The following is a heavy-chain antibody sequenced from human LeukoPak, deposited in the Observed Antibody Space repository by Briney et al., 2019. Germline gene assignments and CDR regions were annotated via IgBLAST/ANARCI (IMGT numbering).Heavy chain of an antibody. Sequence: SETLSLTCAVYGGSFSDYYWSRIRQPPGKGLEWIGEINHSGSTNYNPSLKSRVTISVDTSKNQFSLKLSSVTAADTAVYYCARGQARDHFWSGYYGDYWGQGTLVTVSS. J-gene: IGHJ4*02. CDR3: ARGQARDHFWSGYYGDY. V-gene: IGHV4-34*01. CDR1: GGSFSDYY. CDR2: INHSGST. D-gene: IGHD3-3*02.